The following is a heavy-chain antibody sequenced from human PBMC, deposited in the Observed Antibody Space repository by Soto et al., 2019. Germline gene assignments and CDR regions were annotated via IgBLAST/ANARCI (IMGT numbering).Heavy chain of an antibody. CDR1: GYTFTSYD. J-gene: IGHJ6*02. V-gene: IGHV1-8*01. CDR2: MNPNSGNT. CDR3: AREKTAYGIEV. Sequence: VQLVQSGVEVKKPGASVKVSCKASGYTFTSYDINWVRQASGEGLEWMGWMNPNSGNTGYAQKYQGRVTMTRNTSISTDDMKLRSLRSDDTAVYYCAREKTAYGIEVCGQRPAVVVFS.